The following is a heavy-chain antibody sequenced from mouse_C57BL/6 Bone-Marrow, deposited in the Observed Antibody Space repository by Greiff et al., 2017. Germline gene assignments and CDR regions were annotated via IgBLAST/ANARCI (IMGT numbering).Heavy chain of an antibody. CDR2: IHPNSGST. D-gene: IGHD1-1*01. CDR3: AIITTVVATNY. CDR1: GYTFTSYW. Sequence: QVQLRQPGAELVKPGASVKLSCKASGYTFTSYWMHWVKQRPGQGLEWIGMIHPNSGSTNYNEKFKSKATLTVDTSSSTAYMQLSSLTSEDSAVYYCAIITTVVATNYWGQGTTLTVSS. V-gene: IGHV1-64*01. J-gene: IGHJ2*01.